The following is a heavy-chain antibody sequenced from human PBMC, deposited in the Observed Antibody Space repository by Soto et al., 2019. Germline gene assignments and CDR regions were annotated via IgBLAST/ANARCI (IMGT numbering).Heavy chain of an antibody. CDR2: ISYDGSNK. CDR3: ARDLGGYDEGFDY. Sequence: GGSLRLSCAASGFTFSSYAMHWVRQAPGKGLEWVAVISYDGSNKYYADSVKGRFTISRDNSKNTLYLQMNSLRAEDTAVYYCARDLGGYDEGFDYWGQGTLVTVS. V-gene: IGHV3-30-3*01. CDR1: GFTFSSYA. J-gene: IGHJ4*02. D-gene: IGHD5-12*01.